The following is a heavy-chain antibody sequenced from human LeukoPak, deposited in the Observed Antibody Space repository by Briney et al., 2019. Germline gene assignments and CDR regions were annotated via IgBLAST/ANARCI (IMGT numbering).Heavy chain of an antibody. D-gene: IGHD3-10*01. CDR1: GGTFSSYA. Sequence: SVKVSCKASGGTFSSYAISWVRQAPGQGLEWMGRIIPIFGIANYAQKFQGRVTITAGKSTSTAYMELRSLRSEDKAVYYCARDLGPDSNFDDWGQGTLVTVSS. CDR3: ARDLGPDSNFDD. J-gene: IGHJ4*02. CDR2: IIPIFGIA. V-gene: IGHV1-69*04.